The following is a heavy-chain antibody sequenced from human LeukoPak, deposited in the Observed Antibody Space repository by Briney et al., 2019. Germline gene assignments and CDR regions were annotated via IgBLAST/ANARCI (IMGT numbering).Heavy chain of an antibody. J-gene: IGHJ6*04. CDR2: MYYSGSP. CDR1: VRPISSYY. V-gene: IGHV4-59*01. Sequence: PAATLSLTCTVAVRPISSYYGRWLRQPPGRGLEWLGYMYYSGSPNYNPHLKSRVTISVDTTKNQFDLKLSSVTAADTAVYYCARHFTHGGGYMDVWGKGTTVTVSS. CDR3: ARHFTHGGGYMDV. D-gene: IGHD3-10*01.